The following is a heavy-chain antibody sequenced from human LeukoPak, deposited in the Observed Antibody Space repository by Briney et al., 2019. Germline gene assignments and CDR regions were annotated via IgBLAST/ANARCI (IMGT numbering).Heavy chain of an antibody. J-gene: IGHJ3*02. CDR3: AKDHALFGYSSGYYLWDAFDI. Sequence: GRSLRLSCAASGFTFDDYAMHWVRQAPGKGLEWVSGISWNSGSIGYAGSVKGRFTISRDNAKNSLYLQMNSLRAEDTALYYCAKDHALFGYSSGYYLWDAFDIWGQGTMVTVSS. V-gene: IGHV3-9*01. CDR1: GFTFDDYA. CDR2: ISWNSGSI. D-gene: IGHD3-22*01.